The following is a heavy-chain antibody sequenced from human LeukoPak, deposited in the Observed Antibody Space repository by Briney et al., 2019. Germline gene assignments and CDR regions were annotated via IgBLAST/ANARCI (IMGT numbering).Heavy chain of an antibody. V-gene: IGHV4-34*01. CDR2: INHSGST. J-gene: IGHJ4*02. D-gene: IGHD1-26*01. CDR1: GGSFSGYY. CDR3: ARDKSVGATPFDY. Sequence: PSETLSLTCAVYGGSFSGYYWSWIRQPPGKGLEWIGEINHSGSTNYNPSLKSRVTISVDTSKNQFSLKLSSVTAADTAVYYCARDKSVGATPFDYWGQGTLVTVSS.